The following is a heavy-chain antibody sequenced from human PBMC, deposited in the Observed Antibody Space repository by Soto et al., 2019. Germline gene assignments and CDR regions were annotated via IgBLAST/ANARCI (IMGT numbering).Heavy chain of an antibody. D-gene: IGHD6-6*01. CDR1: GYTFSSYG. Sequence: ASLKVSCEASGYTFSSYGITWVRQAPGQGLEWMGWIGAFNGNTKYAQNLQGRVIMTTDTSTTTASMELRSLNSDDTAVYYCARERVKYSISSGLAVRGQGNTVTV. J-gene: IGHJ6*02. V-gene: IGHV1-18*04. CDR3: ARERVKYSISSGLAV. CDR2: IGAFNGNT.